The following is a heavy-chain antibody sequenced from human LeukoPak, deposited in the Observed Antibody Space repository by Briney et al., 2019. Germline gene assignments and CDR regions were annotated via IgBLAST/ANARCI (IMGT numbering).Heavy chain of an antibody. CDR3: AREYSSGWYVYYYGMDV. Sequence: GGSLRLSCAASGFTFSSYSMNWVRQAPGKGLEWVSYISSSSSTIYYADSVKGRFTISRDNAKNSLYLQMNSLRAEDTAVYYCAREYSSGWYVYYYGMDVWGQGTTVTVSS. D-gene: IGHD6-19*01. J-gene: IGHJ6*02. CDR2: ISSSSSTI. V-gene: IGHV3-48*01. CDR1: GFTFSSYS.